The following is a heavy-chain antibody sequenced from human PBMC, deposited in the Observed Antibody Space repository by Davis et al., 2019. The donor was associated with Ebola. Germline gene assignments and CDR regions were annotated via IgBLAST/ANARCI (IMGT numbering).Heavy chain of an antibody. CDR3: AKDGSVAGTALLWYFDL. CDR1: GFTFSSYA. J-gene: IGHJ2*01. D-gene: IGHD6-19*01. CDR2: ISYDGSNK. V-gene: IGHV3-30*04. Sequence: PGGSLRLSCAASGFTFSSYAMHWVRQAPGKGLEWVAVISYDGSNKYYADSVKGRFTISRDNSKNTLYLQMNSLRAEDTAVYYCAKDGSVAGTALLWYFDLWGRGTLVTVSS.